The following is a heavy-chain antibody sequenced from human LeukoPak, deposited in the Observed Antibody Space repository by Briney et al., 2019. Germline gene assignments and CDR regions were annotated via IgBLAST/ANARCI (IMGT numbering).Heavy chain of an antibody. Sequence: GASVKVSCKASGYTFTSYDINWVRQATGQGLEWMGWMNPNSGNTGYAQKFQGRVTMTRNTSISTAYMELSSLRSEDTAVYYCATGKSSGWYRSVDYWGQGTLVTVSS. D-gene: IGHD6-19*01. J-gene: IGHJ4*02. CDR3: ATGKSSGWYRSVDY. CDR1: GYTFTSYD. CDR2: MNPNSGNT. V-gene: IGHV1-8*02.